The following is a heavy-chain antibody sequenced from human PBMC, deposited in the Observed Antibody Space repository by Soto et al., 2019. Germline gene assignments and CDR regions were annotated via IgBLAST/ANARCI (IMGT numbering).Heavy chain of an antibody. CDR2: INHSGST. V-gene: IGHV4-34*01. D-gene: IGHD6-19*01. J-gene: IGHJ6*02. Sequence: SETLSLTCAVYGGSFSGYYWSWIRQPPGKGLEWIGEINHSGSTNYNPSLKSRVTISVDTSKNQFSLKLSSVTAADTAVYYCERVRRWLVLGYYYYGMDVWGQGTTVTVSS. CDR3: ERVRRWLVLGYYYYGMDV. CDR1: GGSFSGYY.